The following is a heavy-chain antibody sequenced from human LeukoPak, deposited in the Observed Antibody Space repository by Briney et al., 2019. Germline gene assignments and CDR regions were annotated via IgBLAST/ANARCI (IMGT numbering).Heavy chain of an antibody. Sequence: PGGSLRLSCAASGFTFSNAWMSWVRQAPGKGLEWVGRIKSKTDGGTTDYAAPVKGRFTISRDDSKNTLYLQMNSLKTEDTAVYYCVGELWFGESYGMDVWGQGTTVTVSS. CDR1: GFTFSNAW. CDR2: IKSKTDGGTT. D-gene: IGHD3-10*01. J-gene: IGHJ6*02. CDR3: VGELWFGESYGMDV. V-gene: IGHV3-15*01.